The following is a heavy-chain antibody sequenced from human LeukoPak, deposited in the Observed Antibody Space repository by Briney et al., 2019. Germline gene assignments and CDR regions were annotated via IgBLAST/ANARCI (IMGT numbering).Heavy chain of an antibody. V-gene: IGHV3-30*02. Sequence: PGGSLRLSCAASGFTFSNYGLHWVRQAPGKGLEWVAFIRYDGSNKYYADSVKGRFTISRDNSENTLYLQMNSLRPEDTAVYYCAEDAPIGYWGQGTLVTVSS. CDR2: IRYDGSNK. D-gene: IGHD3-16*02. J-gene: IGHJ4*02. CDR3: AEDAPIGY. CDR1: GFTFSNYG.